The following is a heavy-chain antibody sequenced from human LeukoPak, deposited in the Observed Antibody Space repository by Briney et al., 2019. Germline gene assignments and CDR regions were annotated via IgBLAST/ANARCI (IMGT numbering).Heavy chain of an antibody. CDR3: AKGPYIVVVPAAVYSFDF. CDR2: ISWDGGST. Sequence: GGSLRLSCAASGFTFDDYTMHWVRQAPGKGLEWVSLISWDGGSTYYADSVKGRFTISRDDSKSTLYLQMNNLKTEDTAMYYCAKGPYIVVVPAAVYSFDFWGQGTLVTVSS. D-gene: IGHD2-2*01. J-gene: IGHJ4*02. CDR1: GFTFDDYT. V-gene: IGHV3-43*01.